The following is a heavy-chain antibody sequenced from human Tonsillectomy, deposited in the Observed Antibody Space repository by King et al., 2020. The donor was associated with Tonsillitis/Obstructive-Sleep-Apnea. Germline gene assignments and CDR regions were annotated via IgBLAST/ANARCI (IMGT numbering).Heavy chain of an antibody. CDR3: ARVGASVDYGVSEHFQH. CDR1: GGSISSYY. D-gene: IGHD4-17*01. CDR2: IYYSGST. Sequence: QLQESGPGLVKPSETLSLTCTVSGGSISSYYWSWIRQPPGKGLEWIGYIYYSGSTNYNPSLKSRVTISVDTSKNQFSLRLSSVTAADTAVYYCARVGASVDYGVSEHFQHWGPGTLVTVSS. V-gene: IGHV4-59*01. J-gene: IGHJ1*01.